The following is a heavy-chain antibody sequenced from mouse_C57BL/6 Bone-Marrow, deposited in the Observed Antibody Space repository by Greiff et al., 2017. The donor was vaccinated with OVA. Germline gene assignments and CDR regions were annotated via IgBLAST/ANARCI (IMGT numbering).Heavy chain of an antibody. Sequence: VQLQQSGAELARPGASVKLSCKASGYTFTSYGISWVKQRTGQGLEWIGEIYPRSGNTYYNEKFKGQATLTADKSSSTAYMELRSLTSEDSAVYFCAEGGIRRYFDVWGTGTTVTVSS. J-gene: IGHJ1*03. V-gene: IGHV1-81*01. CDR2: IYPRSGNT. CDR3: AEGGIRRYFDV. D-gene: IGHD2-4*01. CDR1: GYTFTSYG.